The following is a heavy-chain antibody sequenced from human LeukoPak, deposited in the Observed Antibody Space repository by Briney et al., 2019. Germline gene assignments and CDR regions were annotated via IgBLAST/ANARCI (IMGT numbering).Heavy chain of an antibody. CDR1: SGSISSHY. J-gene: IGHJ4*02. V-gene: IGHV4-4*07. CDR3: ARDFLYRSGHWWLDV. Sequence: SETLSLTCTVSSGSISSHYSTWIRQPAGKGLEWIGRFYSGSTNYNPSLESRVTMSGDTSKNQFSLSLKSVTVADTAVYYCARDFLYRSGHWWLDVWGQGTLVTVSS. CDR2: FYSGST. D-gene: IGHD6-19*01.